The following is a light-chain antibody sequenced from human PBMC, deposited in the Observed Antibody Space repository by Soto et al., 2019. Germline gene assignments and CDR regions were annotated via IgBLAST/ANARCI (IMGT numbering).Light chain of an antibody. CDR1: QGISNY. V-gene: IGKV1-27*01. Sequence: DIQMTQSPSSLSASVGDRVTITCRASQGISNYLAWYQQKPGKVPKLLIYAASTLQSGVPSRFSGSGSGTDFTLTISSLQPADVATYYCQKYNSAPLITFGPGTKVDIK. CDR3: QKYNSAPLIT. CDR2: AAS. J-gene: IGKJ3*01.